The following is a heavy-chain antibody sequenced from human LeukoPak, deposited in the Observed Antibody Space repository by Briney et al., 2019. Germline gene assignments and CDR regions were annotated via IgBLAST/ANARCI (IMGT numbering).Heavy chain of an antibody. V-gene: IGHV1-69*13. Sequence: GASVKVSCKASGGTFTSYAISWVRQAPGQGLEWMGGIIPIFGTANYAQKFQGRVTITADASTSTAYMELSSLRSEDTAVYYCARGGGYCSSTSCYAFDYWGQGTLVTVSS. CDR1: GGTFTSYA. J-gene: IGHJ4*02. D-gene: IGHD2-2*01. CDR2: IIPIFGTA. CDR3: ARGGGYCSSTSCYAFDY.